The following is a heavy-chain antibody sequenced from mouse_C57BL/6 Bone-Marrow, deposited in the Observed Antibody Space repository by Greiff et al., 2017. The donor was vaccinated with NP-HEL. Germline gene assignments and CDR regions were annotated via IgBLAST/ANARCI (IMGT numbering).Heavy chain of an antibody. V-gene: IGHV1-7*01. D-gene: IGHD2-3*01. J-gene: IGHJ4*01. Sequence: QVQLQQSGAELAKPGASVKLSCKASGYTFTSYWMHWVKQRPGQGLEWIGYINPSSGYTKYNQKFKDKAKLTADKSSSTAYMQLSSLTYEDSAVYYCAPDGYYVHAMDYWGQGTSVTVSS. CDR2: INPSSGYT. CDR3: APDGYYVHAMDY. CDR1: GYTFTSYW.